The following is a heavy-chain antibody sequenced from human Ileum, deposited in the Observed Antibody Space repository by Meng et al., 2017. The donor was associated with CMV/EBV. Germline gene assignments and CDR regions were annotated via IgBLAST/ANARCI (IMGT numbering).Heavy chain of an antibody. J-gene: IGHJ5*02. V-gene: IGHV3-30*04. CDR3: ARDPYYCSSTSCYTMNNWFDP. Sequence: YAMHWGRQAPGKGLEWVAVISYDGSNKYYADSVKGRFTISRDNSKNTLYLQMNSLRAEDTAVYYCARDPYYCSSTSCYTMNNWFDPWGQGTLVTVSS. D-gene: IGHD2-2*02. CDR1: YA. CDR2: ISYDGSNK.